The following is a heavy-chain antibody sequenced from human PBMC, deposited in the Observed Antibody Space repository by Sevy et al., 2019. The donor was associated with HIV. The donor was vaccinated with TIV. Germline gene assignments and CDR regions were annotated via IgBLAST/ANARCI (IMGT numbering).Heavy chain of an antibody. CDR3: AKGDEPATDYAVYVPNGFDI. CDR2: ISGPGALT. Sequence: GGSLRLSCAASGFTFRIYGMSWVRQAPGKGLEWVSSISGPGALTYYADSVKGRFTISRDNSKNTLFLQMNSLRAEDTALYFCAKGDEPATDYAVYVPNGFDIWGQGTMVTVSS. D-gene: IGHD4-17*01. V-gene: IGHV3-23*01. CDR1: GFTFRIYG. J-gene: IGHJ3*02.